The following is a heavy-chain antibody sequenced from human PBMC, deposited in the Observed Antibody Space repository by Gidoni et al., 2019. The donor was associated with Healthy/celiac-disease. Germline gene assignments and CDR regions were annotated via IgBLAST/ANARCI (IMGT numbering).Heavy chain of an antibody. Sequence: QVQLVESGGGVVQPGRSLRLSCAASGCTFSSYGMHWVRQAPGKGLECVAVISYDGSNKYSADSVKGRFTISRDNSKNTLYLQMNSLRAEDTAVYYCAKALRYSYVTDAFDIWGQGTMVTVSS. V-gene: IGHV3-30*18. CDR1: GCTFSSYG. CDR2: ISYDGSNK. J-gene: IGHJ3*02. D-gene: IGHD5-18*01. CDR3: AKALRYSYVTDAFDI.